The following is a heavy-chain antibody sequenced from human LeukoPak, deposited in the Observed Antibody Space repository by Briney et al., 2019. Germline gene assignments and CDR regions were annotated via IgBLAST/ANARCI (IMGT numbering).Heavy chain of an antibody. V-gene: IGHV3-21*01. CDR1: GFTFSSYG. J-gene: IGHJ4*02. CDR3: ARDWNTSSWYDVGL. D-gene: IGHD6-13*01. CDR2: IGSSSTYI. Sequence: PGGSLRLSCVVYGFTFSSYGMSWVRQAPGKGLEWVASIGSSSTYIYYADSMKGRFTISRDNAKNSLFLQMNSLRAEDTAVYYCARDWNTSSWYDVGLWGQGTLVTVSS.